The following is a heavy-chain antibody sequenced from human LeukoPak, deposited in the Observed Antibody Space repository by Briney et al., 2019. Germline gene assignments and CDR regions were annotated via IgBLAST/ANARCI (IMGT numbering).Heavy chain of an antibody. J-gene: IGHJ4*02. Sequence: ASVKVSCKASGGTFSSYAISWVRQAPGQGLEWMGRIIPILGIASYAQKFQGRVTMTRDTSTSTVYMELSSLRSEDTAVYYCARGSEIGGYVGRSYFDYWGQGTLVTVSS. V-gene: IGHV1-69*04. D-gene: IGHD5-12*01. CDR3: ARGSEIGGYVGRSYFDY. CDR1: GGTFSSYA. CDR2: IIPILGIA.